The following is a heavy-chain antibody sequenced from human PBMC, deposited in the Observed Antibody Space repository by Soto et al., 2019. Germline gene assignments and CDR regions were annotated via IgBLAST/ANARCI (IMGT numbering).Heavy chain of an antibody. CDR3: AKDRSGGSWEDAFDI. CDR1: GFTFSSYA. J-gene: IGHJ3*02. V-gene: IGHV3-23*01. D-gene: IGHD2-15*01. Sequence: GGSLRLSCAASGFTFSSYAMSWVRQAPGKGLEWVSAIIGSGVTTYYTDSVKGRFTISRDNSKNTLYLQMNSLRAEDTAVYYSAKDRSGGSWEDAFDIWGQGKMVTFSS. CDR2: IIGSGVTT.